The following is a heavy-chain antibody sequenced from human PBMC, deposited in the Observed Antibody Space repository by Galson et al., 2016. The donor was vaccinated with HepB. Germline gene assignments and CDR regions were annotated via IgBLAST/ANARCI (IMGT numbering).Heavy chain of an antibody. J-gene: IGHJ4*02. CDR3: ARGDYAGLDY. D-gene: IGHD4-17*01. CDR2: MSASGGNT. Sequence: SLRLSCAASGFVFSTYVMSWLRQAPGKGLEWVSGMSASGGNTYYADSVKGRFTISRDNSKNMLCLHMNSLRDEDTAVYYCARGDYAGLDYWGQGTLVTVSS. V-gene: IGHV3-23*01. CDR1: GFVFSTYV.